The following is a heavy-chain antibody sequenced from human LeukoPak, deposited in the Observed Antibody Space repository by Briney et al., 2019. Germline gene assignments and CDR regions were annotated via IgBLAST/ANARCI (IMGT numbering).Heavy chain of an antibody. Sequence: GGSLRLSCAASGFTFSRYDMHWVRQATGKGLEWVSGIGTAGDTYYAGSVKGRFTISRENAKNSLYLQMNSLTAGDTAVYYCAGAGSETQWRAFDFWGQGALVTV. J-gene: IGHJ4*02. CDR1: GFTFSRYD. V-gene: IGHV3-13*01. CDR3: AGAGSETQWRAFDF. D-gene: IGHD6-19*01. CDR2: IGTAGDT.